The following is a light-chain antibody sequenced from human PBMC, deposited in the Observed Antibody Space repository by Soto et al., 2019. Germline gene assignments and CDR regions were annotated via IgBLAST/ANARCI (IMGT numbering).Light chain of an antibody. CDR1: QSVSSSY. Sequence: EIVLTQSPVTLSLSPGERATLSCRASQSVSSSYLAWYQQKPGQAPRLLIYGASSRATGIPDRFSGSGSGTDFTLTISSLQSEDFAVYYCQQYNSWPITFGQGTRLEIK. J-gene: IGKJ5*01. CDR2: GAS. CDR3: QQYNSWPIT. V-gene: IGKV3-20*01.